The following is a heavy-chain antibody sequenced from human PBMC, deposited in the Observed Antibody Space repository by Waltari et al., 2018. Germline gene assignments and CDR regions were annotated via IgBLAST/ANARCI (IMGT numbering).Heavy chain of an antibody. Sequence: EVQLVESGGSLVQPGGSLRLSCATSGFSFSSSWMHWVRHSPGKGLVWVSLSNSEGGGIGYADSVRGRFTVSRDNARNTLYLQMNSLRDEDTAVYYCAKLTPPEDYWGQGTLVTVSS. D-gene: IGHD7-27*01. J-gene: IGHJ4*02. CDR1: GFSFSSSW. CDR2: SNSEGGGI. V-gene: IGHV3-74*01. CDR3: AKLTPPEDY.